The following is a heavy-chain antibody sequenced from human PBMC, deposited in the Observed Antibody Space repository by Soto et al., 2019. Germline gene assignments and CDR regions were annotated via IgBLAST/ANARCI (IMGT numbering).Heavy chain of an antibody. CDR1: GGSFSDYY. J-gene: IGHJ4*01. V-gene: IGHV4-34*01. Sequence: PSETLSLSCAVYGGSFSDYYWSWIRQPPGKGLEWIGEIHHSGSTNYNPSLKSRLTISVDTSKNQFSLKVTSVTAADTAVYYCAYGSWSYWRCDAACLDYWGHGTLVTVSS. CDR2: IHHSGST. CDR3: AYGSWSYWRCDAACLDY. D-gene: IGHD3-10*01.